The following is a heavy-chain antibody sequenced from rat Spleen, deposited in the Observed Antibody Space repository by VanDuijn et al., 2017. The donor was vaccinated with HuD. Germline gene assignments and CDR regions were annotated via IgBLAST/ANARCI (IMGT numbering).Heavy chain of an antibody. V-gene: IGHV5-25*01. J-gene: IGHJ4*01. CDR1: GFTFSNYD. Sequence: EVQLVESGGGLVQPGRSLKLSCAASGFTFSNYDMAWVRQAPTKGLEWVASISPSGGSTYYRDSVKGRFTVSRDNAKSTLYLQMDSLRSEDTATYYWARWRTTTDVMDAWGQGASVTVSS. D-gene: IGHD1-10*01. CDR3: ARWRTTTDVMDA. CDR2: ISPSGGST.